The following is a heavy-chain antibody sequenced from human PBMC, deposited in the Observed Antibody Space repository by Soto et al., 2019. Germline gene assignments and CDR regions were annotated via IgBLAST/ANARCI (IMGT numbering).Heavy chain of an antibody. V-gene: IGHV3-30*03. CDR1: GFTFSSYG. J-gene: IGHJ6*02. Sequence: PGGSLRLCCAASGFTFSSYGMHWVRQAPGKGLEWVAVISYDGSNKYYADSVKGRFTISRDNSKNTLYLQMNSLRAEDTAVYYCAVGYCSSTSCYAPRLYYYGMDVWGQGTTVTVSS. CDR3: AVGYCSSTSCYAPRLYYYGMDV. CDR2: ISYDGSNK. D-gene: IGHD2-2*01.